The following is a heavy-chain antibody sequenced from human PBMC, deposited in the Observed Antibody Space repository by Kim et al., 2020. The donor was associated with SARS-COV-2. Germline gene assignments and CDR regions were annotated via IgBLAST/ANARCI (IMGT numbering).Heavy chain of an antibody. V-gene: IGHV4-39*01. J-gene: IGHJ6*02. CDR1: GGSISSSSYY. CDR2: IYYSGST. CDR3: ASHARIQTTYYDFWSGYFFYGMDV. Sequence: SETLSLTCTVSGGSISSSSYYWGWIRQPPGKGLEWIGSIYYSGSTYYNPSLKSRVTISVDTSKNQFSLKLSSVTAADTAVYYCASHARIQTTYYDFWSGYFFYGMDVWGQGTTVTVSS. D-gene: IGHD3-3*01.